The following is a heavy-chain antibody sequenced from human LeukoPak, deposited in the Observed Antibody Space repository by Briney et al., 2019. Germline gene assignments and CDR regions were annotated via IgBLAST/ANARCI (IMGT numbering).Heavy chain of an antibody. J-gene: IGHJ5*02. CDR3: ASNGDYGGYNWFDP. CDR2: INLSGST. D-gene: IGHD4-17*01. V-gene: IGHV4-34*01. Sequence: PSETLSLTCAVYGGSFSGYYWSWIRQPPGKGLEWIGEINLSGSTNYNPSLKSRVTISVDTSKNQFSLKLSSVTAADTAVYYCASNGDYGGYNWFDPWGQGTLVTVSS. CDR1: GGSFSGYY.